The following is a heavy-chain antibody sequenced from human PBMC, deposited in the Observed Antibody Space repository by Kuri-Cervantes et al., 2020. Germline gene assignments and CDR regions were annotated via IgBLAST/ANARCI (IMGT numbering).Heavy chain of an antibody. CDR3: ARDPLNYASYYDY. CDR1: GFTFNNYW. V-gene: IGHV3-7*03. D-gene: IGHD1-7*01. J-gene: IGHJ4*02. CDR2: IKEDGGRN. Sequence: GESLKISCAASGFTFNNYWMSWVRQAPGQGLEWVANIKEDGGRNFYVDSVKGRFTISRDNSKNTLYLQMNSLRAEDTAVYYCARDPLNYASYYDYWGQGTLVTVSS.